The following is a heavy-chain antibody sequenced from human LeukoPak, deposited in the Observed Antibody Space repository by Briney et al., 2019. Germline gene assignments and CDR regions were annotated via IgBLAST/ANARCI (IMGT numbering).Heavy chain of an antibody. CDR1: GYTFTSYD. V-gene: IGHV1-46*01. CDR3: ARDPVGARGEGRKKGAFDI. Sequence: ASVKVSCKASGYTFTSYDINWVRQAPGQGLEWMGIINPSGGSTSYAQKFQGRVTMTRDTSTSTVYMELSSLRSEDTAAYYCARDPVGARGEGRKKGAFDIWGQGTMVTVSS. J-gene: IGHJ3*02. D-gene: IGHD1-26*01. CDR2: INPSGGST.